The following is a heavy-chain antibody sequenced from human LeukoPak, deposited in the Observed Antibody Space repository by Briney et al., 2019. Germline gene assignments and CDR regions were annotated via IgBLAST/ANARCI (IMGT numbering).Heavy chain of an antibody. V-gene: IGHV3-23*01. Sequence: GGSLRLSCAASGFTFSNHAMICVRQTPGKGLQWVSVISGSGRTTEYADSVKGRFIISRDNSKNTLSLQMNSLRVEDTAIYYCAKNVVVKRYIDYWGQGTLVTVSS. CDR1: GFTFSNHA. CDR2: ISGSGRTT. CDR3: AKNVVVKRYIDY. D-gene: IGHD2-15*01. J-gene: IGHJ4*02.